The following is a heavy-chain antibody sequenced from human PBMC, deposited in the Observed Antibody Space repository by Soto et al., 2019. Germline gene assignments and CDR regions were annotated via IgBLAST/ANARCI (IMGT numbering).Heavy chain of an antibody. J-gene: IGHJ4*02. CDR2: IIPIFGSA. CDR3: ARGYTSMDIDY. D-gene: IGHD5-18*01. Sequence: SLKVSCKSSGGTFSSFAFNWVRQAPGQGLEWIGGIIPIFGSANYAQRFQGRVTITADESTSTAYMELKSLRSEDTAVYYCARGYTSMDIDYWGQGTLVTVSS. CDR1: GGTFSSFA. V-gene: IGHV1-69*13.